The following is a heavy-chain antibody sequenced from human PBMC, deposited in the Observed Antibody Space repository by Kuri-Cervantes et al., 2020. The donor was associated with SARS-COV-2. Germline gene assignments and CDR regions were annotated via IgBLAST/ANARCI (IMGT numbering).Heavy chain of an antibody. J-gene: IGHJ6*02. Sequence: GESLKISCAASGFTFSSYGMHWVRQAPGKGLEWVAVISYDGSNKYYADSVKGRFTISRDNSKNTLYLQMNSLRAEDTAAYYCAKDAGDKGMDVWGQGTTVTVSS. V-gene: IGHV3-30*18. CDR1: GFTFSSYG. CDR3: AKDAGDKGMDV. CDR2: ISYDGSNK.